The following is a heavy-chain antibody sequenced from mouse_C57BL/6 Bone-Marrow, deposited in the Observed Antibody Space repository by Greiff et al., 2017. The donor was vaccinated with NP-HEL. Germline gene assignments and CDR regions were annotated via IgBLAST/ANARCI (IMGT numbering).Heavy chain of an antibody. Sequence: QVPLQQSGAELVKPGASVIMSCKASGYPFTTYPIEWMKQSHGKCLEWIGNFHPYNDDTKYNEKFKGKATLTVEKSSRTVYMDLSRLTSDDSAVYFCARRRNLDYAMDYGGQGTSVTVTA. J-gene: IGHJ4*01. CDR3: ARRRNLDYAMDY. CDR2: FHPYNDDT. V-gene: IGHV1-47*01. CDR1: GYPFTTYP.